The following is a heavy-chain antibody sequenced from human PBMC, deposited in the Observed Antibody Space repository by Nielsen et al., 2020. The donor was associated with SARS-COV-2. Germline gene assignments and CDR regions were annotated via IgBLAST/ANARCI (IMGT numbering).Heavy chain of an antibody. D-gene: IGHD3-9*01. CDR3: ARDTVLRYFDWLPTGNFDY. J-gene: IGHJ4*02. V-gene: IGHV3-11*05. CDR2: ISSSSSYT. Sequence: RQAPGKGLEWVSYISSSSSYTNYADSVKGRFTISRDNAKNSLYLQMNSLRAEDTAVYYCARDTVLRYFDWLPTGNFDYWGQGTLVTVSS.